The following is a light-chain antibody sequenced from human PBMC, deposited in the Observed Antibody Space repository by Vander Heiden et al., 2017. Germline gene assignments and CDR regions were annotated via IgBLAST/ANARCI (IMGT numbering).Light chain of an antibody. CDR2: GAS. Sequence: DILFTQSPHTLSLSPGERATLSCRATQSVSSSYLAWYQQKPGQSPRLLIYGASSRAAGIPDRFSGSGSGTDFALTISRLEPEDFAVYFCQQYYRSPLTFGGGTKVEIK. J-gene: IGKJ4*01. V-gene: IGKV3-20*01. CDR3: QQYYRSPLT. CDR1: QSVSSSY.